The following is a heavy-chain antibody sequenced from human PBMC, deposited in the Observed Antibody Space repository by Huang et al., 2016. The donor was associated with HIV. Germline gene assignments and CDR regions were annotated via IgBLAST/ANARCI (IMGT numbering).Heavy chain of an antibody. CDR3: ARRYNSRRDY. V-gene: IGHV4-34*02. Sequence: QVQLEQWGAGLLKASETLSLTCAVYGGSFSGYYWNWLLQAPGKGLEWVGEINHSGNTNYKPSLKRRVNMSVDTSKSQFSLYLTSLSAADTGTYFCARRYNSRRDYWGRGTLVTVHS. CDR1: GGSFSGYY. CDR2: INHSGNT. D-gene: IGHD3-22*01. J-gene: IGHJ4*02.